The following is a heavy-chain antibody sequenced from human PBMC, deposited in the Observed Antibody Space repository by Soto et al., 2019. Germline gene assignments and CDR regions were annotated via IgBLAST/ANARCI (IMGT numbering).Heavy chain of an antibody. CDR3: AKAGTVYASYSYFDY. CDR1: GFTFSSYG. V-gene: IGHV3-30*18. J-gene: IGHJ4*02. Sequence: GGSLRLSCAASGFTFSSYGMHWVRQAPGKGLEWVAVISYDGSNKYYADSVKGRFTISRDNSKNTLYLQMNSLRAEDTAVYYCAKAGTVYASYSYFDYWGQGTLVTVSS. CDR2: ISYDGSNK. D-gene: IGHD2-8*01.